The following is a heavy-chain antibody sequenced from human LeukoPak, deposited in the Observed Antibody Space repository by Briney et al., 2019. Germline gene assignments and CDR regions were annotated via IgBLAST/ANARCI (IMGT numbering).Heavy chain of an antibody. J-gene: IGHJ4*02. V-gene: IGHV1-2*02. Sequence: ASVKVSCKASGYTSTGHYMHWVRQAHGQGPEWMGWVNPNSGGTHFAQKFQGRVTMTRDTSISTAYMELSGLRSDDTAVYYCARGGTVVPANSRGHDYWGQGTLVTVSS. D-gene: IGHD4-23*01. CDR1: GYTSTGHY. CDR3: ARGGTVVPANSRGHDY. CDR2: VNPNSGGT.